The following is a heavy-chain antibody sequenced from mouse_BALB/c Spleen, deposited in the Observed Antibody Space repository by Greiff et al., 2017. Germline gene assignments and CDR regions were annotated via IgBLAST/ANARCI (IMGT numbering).Heavy chain of an antibody. CDR3: ARVDWEGYFDY. CDR2: IDPSDSET. CDR1: GYTFTSYW. J-gene: IGHJ2*01. V-gene: IGHV1-69*02. Sequence: VQLQQPGAELVKPGAPVKLSCKASGYTFTSYWMNWVKQRPGRGLEWIGRIDPSDSETHYNQKFKDKATLTVDKSSSTAYIQLSSLTSEDSAVYYCARVDWEGYFDYWGQGTTLTVSS. D-gene: IGHD4-1*01.